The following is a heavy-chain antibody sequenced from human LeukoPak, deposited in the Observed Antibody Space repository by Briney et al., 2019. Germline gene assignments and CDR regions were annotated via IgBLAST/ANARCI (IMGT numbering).Heavy chain of an antibody. D-gene: IGHD3-3*01. Sequence: GGSLRLSCAASEFTFRNYGMHWVRLAPGKGLEWVAFIRDEGSNKYYADSVKGRVTISRDNSKNTLYLQMNSLRAEDTAVYYCAKEGDYDFWSGYYLKYYFDYWGQGTLVTVSS. CDR2: IRDEGSNK. J-gene: IGHJ4*02. CDR1: EFTFRNYG. CDR3: AKEGDYDFWSGYYLKYYFDY. V-gene: IGHV3-30*02.